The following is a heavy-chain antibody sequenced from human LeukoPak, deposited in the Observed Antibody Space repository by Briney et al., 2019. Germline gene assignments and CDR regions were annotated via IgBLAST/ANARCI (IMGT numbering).Heavy chain of an antibody. D-gene: IGHD3-22*01. J-gene: IGHJ6*03. CDR2: ISWDGGST. CDR1: GFTFDDYA. Sequence: GGSLRLSCAASGFTFDDYAMHWVRQAPGKGLEWVSLISWDGGSTYYADSVKGRFTISRGNSKNSLYLQMNSLRAEDTALYYCAKGAYDSSGYYQFDYYYMDVWGKGTTVTVSS. CDR3: AKGAYDSSGYYQFDYYYMDV. V-gene: IGHV3-43D*03.